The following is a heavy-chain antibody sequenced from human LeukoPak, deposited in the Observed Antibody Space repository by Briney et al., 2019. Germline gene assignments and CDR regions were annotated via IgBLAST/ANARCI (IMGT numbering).Heavy chain of an antibody. D-gene: IGHD6-19*01. Sequence: GGSLRLSCAASAFTFSSYGMHWVRQAPGKGLEWVAFIRYDGSNKYYADSVKGRFTIPRDNSKNTLYLQMNSLRAEDTAVYYCAKDVAGWDYFDYWGQGTLVTVSS. J-gene: IGHJ4*02. V-gene: IGHV3-30*02. CDR1: AFTFSSYG. CDR2: IRYDGSNK. CDR3: AKDVAGWDYFDY.